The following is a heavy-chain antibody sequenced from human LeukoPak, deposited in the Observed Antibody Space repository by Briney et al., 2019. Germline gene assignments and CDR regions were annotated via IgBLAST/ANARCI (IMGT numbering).Heavy chain of an antibody. CDR1: GGSITSTNW. CDR3: SRENGAFSPFGY. J-gene: IGHJ4*02. CDR2: VSLSGLT. Sequence: PSGTLSLTCGVSGGSITSTNWWSCVRQPPGQGLEWIGEVSLSGLTNYNPSLSSRVIMALDTSKNHLSLHLTSVTAADTAVYYCSRENGAFSPFGYWGQGYLVTVLS. V-gene: IGHV4-4*02. D-gene: IGHD2-8*01.